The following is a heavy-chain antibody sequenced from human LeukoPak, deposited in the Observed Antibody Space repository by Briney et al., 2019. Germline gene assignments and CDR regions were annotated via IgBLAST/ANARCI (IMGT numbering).Heavy chain of an antibody. D-gene: IGHD1-26*01. Sequence: AASVEVSCKASGYTFTSYAMNWVRQAPGQGLEWMGWINTNTGNPTYAQGFTGRFVFSLDTSVSTAYLQISSLKAEDTAMYYCARESPRVGATTEELWFDPWGQGTLVTVSS. CDR3: ARESPRVGATTEELWFDP. V-gene: IGHV7-4-1*02. J-gene: IGHJ5*02. CDR1: GYTFTSYA. CDR2: INTNTGNP.